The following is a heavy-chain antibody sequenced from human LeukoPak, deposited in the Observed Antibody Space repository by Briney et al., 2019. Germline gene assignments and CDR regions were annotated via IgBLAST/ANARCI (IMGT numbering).Heavy chain of an antibody. J-gene: IGHJ4*02. D-gene: IGHD6-13*01. CDR2: IHPSGINT. CDR3: ARVMGQQLVPGIAAAGRFWSFDY. V-gene: IGHV3-23*05. CDR1: GFNFMQYG. Sequence: GGSLRLSCVGSGFNFMQYGMMWVRQAPGKGLEWVSTIHPSGINTHHADSVKGRFTISRDNSKNTLYLQMNSLRVEDTAIYYCARVMGQQLVPGIAAAGRFWSFDYWGQGTLVTVSS.